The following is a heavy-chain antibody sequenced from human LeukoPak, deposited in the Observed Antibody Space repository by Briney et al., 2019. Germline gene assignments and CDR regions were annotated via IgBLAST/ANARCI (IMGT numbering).Heavy chain of an antibody. V-gene: IGHV1-18*01. J-gene: IGHJ1*01. CDR2: ISAYNGNT. CDR1: GYTFTSYG. D-gene: IGHD6-13*01. Sequence: EASVKVSCKASGYTFTSYGISWVRQAPGQGLEWMGWISAYNGNTNYAQKLQGRVTMTRDTSISTAYMELSRLRSDDTAVYYCARETSAGTRFQHWGQGTLVTVSS. CDR3: ARETSAGTRFQH.